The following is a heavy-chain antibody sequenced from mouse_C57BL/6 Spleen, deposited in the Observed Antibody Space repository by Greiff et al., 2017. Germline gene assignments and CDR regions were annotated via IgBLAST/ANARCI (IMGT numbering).Heavy chain of an antibody. Sequence: QVQLQQPGAELVLPGASVKLSCKASGYTFTSYWMHWVKQRPGQGLEWIGEIDPSASYTNYNQKFKGKSTLTVHKSSSKAYMQLSSLTSEDSAVYYCARPHYYGSSLYWYFDVWGTGTTVTVSS. D-gene: IGHD1-1*01. V-gene: IGHV1-69*01. CDR2: IDPSASYT. CDR1: GYTFTSYW. J-gene: IGHJ1*03. CDR3: ARPHYYGSSLYWYFDV.